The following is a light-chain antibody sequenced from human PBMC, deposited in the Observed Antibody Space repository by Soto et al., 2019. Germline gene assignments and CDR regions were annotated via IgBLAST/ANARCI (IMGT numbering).Light chain of an antibody. Sequence: QLVLTQSPSASASLGASVKLTRTLSSGHSSYAIACHQQQPEKGPRYLMKLNSDGSHSKGDGIPDRFSGSSSGAERYLTISSLQSEDEADYYCQTWGTGPWVFGGGTKLTVL. CDR1: SGHSSYA. CDR2: LNSDGSH. V-gene: IGLV4-69*01. CDR3: QTWGTGPWV. J-gene: IGLJ3*02.